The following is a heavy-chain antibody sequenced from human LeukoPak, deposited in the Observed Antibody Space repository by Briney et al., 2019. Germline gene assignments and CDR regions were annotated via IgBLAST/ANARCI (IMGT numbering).Heavy chain of an antibody. CDR3: ARDQRDYYGSGSYYMGDY. Sequence: SETLSLTCTVSRYSISSGYYWGWIRQPPGKGLEWIGTIYHSGSTYYNPSLKSRVTISVDTSKNQFSLKLSSVTAADTAVYYCARDQRDYYGSGSYYMGDYWGQGTLVTVSS. V-gene: IGHV4-38-2*02. CDR1: RYSISSGYY. CDR2: IYHSGST. J-gene: IGHJ4*02. D-gene: IGHD3-10*01.